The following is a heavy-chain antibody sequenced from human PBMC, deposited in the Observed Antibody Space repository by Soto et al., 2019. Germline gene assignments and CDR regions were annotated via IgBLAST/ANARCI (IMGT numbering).Heavy chain of an antibody. Sequence: SETLSLTCSVSGGSISTGGYYWSWIRQHPGKGLEWIGYIYYSGSTYYNPSLRSRVTISVDTSKNQFSLKLTSVTDADTAVYYCARVPRGGNSYGYVDSWGQGTLVTVSS. CDR3: ARVPRGGNSYGYVDS. CDR1: GGSISTGGYY. J-gene: IGHJ4*02. CDR2: IYYSGST. D-gene: IGHD5-18*01. V-gene: IGHV4-31*03.